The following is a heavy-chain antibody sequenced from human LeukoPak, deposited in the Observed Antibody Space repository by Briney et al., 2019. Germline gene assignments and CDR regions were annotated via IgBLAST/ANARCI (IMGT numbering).Heavy chain of an antibody. J-gene: IGHJ6*02. Sequence: GGSLRLSCAASGFTFSSYAMSWVRQAPGKGLEWVGSIRSKAYGGTTEYAASVEGRFTISRDDSNSIAYLQMNSLKTEDTAVYYCSRGPIYLWLYNGMDVWGQGTTVIVSS. CDR1: GFTFSSYA. D-gene: IGHD5-18*01. CDR3: SRGPIYLWLYNGMDV. V-gene: IGHV3-49*04. CDR2: IRSKAYGGTT.